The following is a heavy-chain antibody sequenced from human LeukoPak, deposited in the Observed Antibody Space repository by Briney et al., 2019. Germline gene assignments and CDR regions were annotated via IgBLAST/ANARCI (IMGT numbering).Heavy chain of an antibody. D-gene: IGHD3-3*01. CDR1: GFTFSSYA. CDR3: ARGTAYYDFWSGPPFAFDI. V-gene: IGHV3-23*01. Sequence: GGSLRLSCAASGFTFSSYAMSWVRQAPGKGLEWVSAISGSGGSTYYADSVKGRFTISRDNSKNTLYLQMNSLRAEDTAVYYCARGTAYYDFWSGPPFAFDIWGQGTMVTVSS. J-gene: IGHJ3*02. CDR2: ISGSGGST.